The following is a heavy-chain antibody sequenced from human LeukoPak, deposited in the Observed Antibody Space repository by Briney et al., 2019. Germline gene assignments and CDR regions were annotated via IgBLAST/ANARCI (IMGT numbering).Heavy chain of an antibody. Sequence: ASVKVSCKASGYTFTTYGITWVRQAPGQGLQWMGWISGHNGYTRYEEKVQGRVTMTTDTSTSTAQMELRSLRSDDAAIYYCARMYSTGGDIDYWGQGTLVTVSA. CDR2: ISGHNGYT. J-gene: IGHJ4*01. CDR1: GYTFTTYG. D-gene: IGHD6-19*01. V-gene: IGHV1-18*01. CDR3: ARMYSTGGDIDY.